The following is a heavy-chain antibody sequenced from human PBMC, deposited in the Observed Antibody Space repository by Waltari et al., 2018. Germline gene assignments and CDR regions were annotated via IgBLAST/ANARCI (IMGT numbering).Heavy chain of an antibody. CDR3: ARSSSSLNWFDP. CDR1: GGSIGSYY. D-gene: IGHD6-6*01. V-gene: IGHV4-4*07. J-gene: IGHJ5*02. CDR2: IYTSGSI. Sequence: QVQLQESGPGLAKPSETLSLTCTVPGGSIGSYYWSWIRQPAGKGLEWIGRIYTSGSISYNPSLKSRVTMSVDTSKNQFSMKLTSVTAADTAAYYCARSSSSLNWFDPWGQGILVTVSS.